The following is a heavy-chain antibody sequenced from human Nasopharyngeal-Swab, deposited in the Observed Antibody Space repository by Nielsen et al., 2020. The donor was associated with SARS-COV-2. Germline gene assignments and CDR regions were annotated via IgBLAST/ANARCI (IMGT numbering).Heavy chain of an antibody. CDR3: ARGVRRDISGWHFDY. J-gene: IGHJ4*02. CDR2: INSGSSTI. V-gene: IGHV3-48*02. CDR1: GFPFSSFN. D-gene: IGHD6-19*01. Sequence: GSLKISCEASGFPFSSFNMNWVRQAPGKGLEWISYINSGSSTILYRDSVRGRFIISRDDAKSSMYLQMSNLRNEDTALYYCARGVRRDISGWHFDYWGQGTLVTVSS.